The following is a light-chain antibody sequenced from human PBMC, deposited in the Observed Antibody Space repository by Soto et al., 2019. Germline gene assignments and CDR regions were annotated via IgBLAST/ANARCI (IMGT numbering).Light chain of an antibody. J-gene: IGKJ5*01. V-gene: IGKV1-9*01. CDR3: QQRNSYPIT. CDR1: QGISSY. Sequence: DIQLTQSPSFLSASLGDRVTITSRASQGISSYLAWYQQKPGKAPNLLIHTASTLQSGVPSRFSGSGSGTEFTLTISSLQPEDFATYYCQQRNSYPITFGQGTRLEIK. CDR2: TAS.